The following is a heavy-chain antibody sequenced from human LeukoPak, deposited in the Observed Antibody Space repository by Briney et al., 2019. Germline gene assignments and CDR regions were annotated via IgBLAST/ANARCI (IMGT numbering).Heavy chain of an antibody. V-gene: IGHV3-23*01. J-gene: IGHJ4*02. CDR2: ITFGGDDT. Sequence: GGSLRLSCAVSGFTFNRYAMSWVRQAPGKGLEWVSSITFGGDDTYYADSVKGRFTISRDNSKNTVSLQMNILRAEDTALYFCAEEVGDTYPTFDYWGRGTLVTVSS. CDR1: GFTFNRYA. CDR3: AEEVGDTYPTFDY. D-gene: IGHD1-26*01.